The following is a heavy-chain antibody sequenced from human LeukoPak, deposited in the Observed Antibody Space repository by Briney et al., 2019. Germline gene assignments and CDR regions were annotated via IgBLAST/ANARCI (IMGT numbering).Heavy chain of an antibody. Sequence: GGSLRLSCAASGFTFSSYWMSWVRQAPGKGLEWVANIKQDGSEKYYVDSVKGRFTISRDNAKNSLYLQMNSLRAEDTAVYYCARDMGHLWFGEFWVYWGQGTPVTVSS. CDR1: GFTFSSYW. V-gene: IGHV3-7*01. D-gene: IGHD3-10*01. CDR3: ARDMGHLWFGEFWVY. J-gene: IGHJ4*02. CDR2: IKQDGSEK.